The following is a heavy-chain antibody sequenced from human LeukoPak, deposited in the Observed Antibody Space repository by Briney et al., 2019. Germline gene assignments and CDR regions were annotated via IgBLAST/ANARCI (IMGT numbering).Heavy chain of an antibody. V-gene: IGHV1-69*05. J-gene: IGHJ4*02. CDR2: IIPIFGTA. CDR3: ARAGTIFGVVKD. Sequence: ASVKVSFKASGGTFSSYAISWVRQAPAQGLEWMGGIIPIFGTANYAQKFQGRVTITTDESTSTAYMELSSLRSEDTAVYYCARAGTIFGVVKDWGQGTLVTVSS. D-gene: IGHD3-3*01. CDR1: GGTFSSYA.